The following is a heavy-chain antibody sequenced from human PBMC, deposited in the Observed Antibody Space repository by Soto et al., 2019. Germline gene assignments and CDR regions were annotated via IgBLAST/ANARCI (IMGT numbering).Heavy chain of an antibody. J-gene: IGHJ4*02. V-gene: IGHV3-23*01. CDR1: GFTFSTYA. D-gene: IGHD2-15*01. CDR3: AKDWSDCSGRSCYTGDY. CDR2: ISGSGAYT. Sequence: GGSLRLSCAASGFTFSTYAMTWVRQAPGKGLEWVSSISGSGAYTYYADSVKGRFTISRDNSKNTLYLQMNNLRAEDTALYYCAKDWSDCSGRSCYTGDYWGQGTLVTVSS.